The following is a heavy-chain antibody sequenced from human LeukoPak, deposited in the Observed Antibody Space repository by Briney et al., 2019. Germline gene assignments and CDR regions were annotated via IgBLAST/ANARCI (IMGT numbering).Heavy chain of an antibody. CDR1: GGPISSGGYY. CDR2: IYYSGST. V-gene: IGHV4-31*03. Sequence: SETLSLTCTVSGGPISSGGYYWSWIRQHPGKGLEWIGYIYYSGSTYYNPSLKSRVTISVDTSKNQFSLKLSSVTAADTAVYYCARDSASNWFDPWGQGTLVTVSS. J-gene: IGHJ5*02. CDR3: ARDSASNWFDP.